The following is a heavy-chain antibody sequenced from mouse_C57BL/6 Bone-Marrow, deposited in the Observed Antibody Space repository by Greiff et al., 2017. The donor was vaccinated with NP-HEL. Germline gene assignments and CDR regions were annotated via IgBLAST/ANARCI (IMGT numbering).Heavy chain of an antibody. J-gene: IGHJ2*01. CDR3: SPRGIIPTVDY. Sequence: EVKVEESGGGLVQPGGSMKLSCAASGFTFSDAWMDWVRQSPEKGLEWVAEIRNKANNHATYYAVSVKGRFTISRDDSKSNVYLQMNSLRAEDSGVYYCSPRGIIPTVDYWGQGTTLTVSS. CDR1: GFTFSDAW. CDR2: IRNKANNHAT. D-gene: IGHD1-1*01. V-gene: IGHV6-6*01.